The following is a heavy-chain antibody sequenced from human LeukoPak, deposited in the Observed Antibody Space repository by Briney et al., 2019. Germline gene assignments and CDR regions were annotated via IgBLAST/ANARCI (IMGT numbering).Heavy chain of an antibody. Sequence: SVKVSCKASGGTFSSYAISWVRQAPGQGLEWMGRIIPIFGTANYAQKFQGRVTITADESTSTAYMELSSLRSEDTAVYYCAGTRYCSSTSCYTRWFDPWGQGTLVTVSS. D-gene: IGHD2-2*02. CDR3: AGTRYCSSTSCYTRWFDP. CDR2: IIPIFGTA. J-gene: IGHJ5*02. V-gene: IGHV1-69*13. CDR1: GGTFSSYA.